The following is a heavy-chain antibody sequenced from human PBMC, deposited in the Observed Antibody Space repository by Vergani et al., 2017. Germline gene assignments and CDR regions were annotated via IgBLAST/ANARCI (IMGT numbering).Heavy chain of an antibody. CDR1: GFTFSSYS. CDR3: ARDLPPYSSGPLAY. V-gene: IGHV3-21*01. Sequence: EVQLVESGGGLVKPGGSLRLSCAASGFTFSSYSMNWVRQAPGKGLEWVSSISISSSYIYYADSVKGRFTISRDNAKNSLYLQMNSLRAEDTAVYYCARDLPPYSSGPLAYWGQGTLVTVSS. J-gene: IGHJ4*02. CDR2: ISISSSYI. D-gene: IGHD6-19*01.